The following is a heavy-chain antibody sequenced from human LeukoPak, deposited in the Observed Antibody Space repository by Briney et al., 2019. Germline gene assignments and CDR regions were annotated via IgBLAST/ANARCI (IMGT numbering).Heavy chain of an antibody. J-gene: IGHJ4*02. V-gene: IGHV1-69*05. CDR1: GGTFSSYA. Sequence: SVKVACKASGGTFSSYAISWVRQAPGQGLEWMGGIIPIFGTANYAQKFQGRVTITTDESTSTAYMELSSLRSEDTAVYYCARDFYDGSSWYLDYWGQGTLVTVSS. CDR2: IIPIFGTA. D-gene: IGHD6-13*01. CDR3: ARDFYDGSSWYLDY.